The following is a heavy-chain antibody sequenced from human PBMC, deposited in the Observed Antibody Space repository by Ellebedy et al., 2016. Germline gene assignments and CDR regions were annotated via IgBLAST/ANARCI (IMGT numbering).Heavy chain of an antibody. J-gene: IGHJ4*02. CDR3: ARDYYYDSFYYFDY. Sequence: ASVKVSCKASGYTFTSYGISWVRQAPGQGLEWMGWISAYNGNTNYAQKLQGRVTMTTDTSTSTAYMELSSLRSEDTAVYYCARDYYYDSFYYFDYWGQGTLVTVSS. CDR1: GYTFTSYG. V-gene: IGHV1-18*01. D-gene: IGHD3-22*01. CDR2: ISAYNGNT.